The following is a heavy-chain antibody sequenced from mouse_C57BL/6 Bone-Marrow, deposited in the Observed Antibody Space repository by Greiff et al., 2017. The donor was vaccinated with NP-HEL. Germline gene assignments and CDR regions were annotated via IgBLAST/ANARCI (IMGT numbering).Heavy chain of an antibody. Sequence: VQLQQSGAELVKPGASVKLSCTASGFNIKDYYMHWVKQRTEQGLEWIGRIDPADGETKYPPKFQGKATLTADTTANTAYLQLSSLTSEDTAVYYGARSYYIPMDYWGQGTSVTVSS. CDR1: GFNIKDYY. J-gene: IGHJ4*01. V-gene: IGHV14-2*01. CDR2: IDPADGET. CDR3: ARSYYIPMDY. D-gene: IGHD2-12*01.